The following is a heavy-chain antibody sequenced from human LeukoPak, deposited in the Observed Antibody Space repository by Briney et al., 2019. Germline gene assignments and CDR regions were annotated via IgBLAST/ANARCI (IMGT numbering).Heavy chain of an antibody. CDR2: ISAGGGTI. D-gene: IGHD1-20*01. V-gene: IGHV3-23*01. CDR3: ANLGNWNDVRDY. J-gene: IGHJ4*02. CDR1: GFTFISYA. Sequence: GASLRVSCAASGFTFISYAMTWVRQAPGKGLEWVSAISAGGGTILYADSVKGRFTISRDNSKNTLYLQMNSLRAEDTAVYYCANLGNWNDVRDYWGQGTLVTVSS.